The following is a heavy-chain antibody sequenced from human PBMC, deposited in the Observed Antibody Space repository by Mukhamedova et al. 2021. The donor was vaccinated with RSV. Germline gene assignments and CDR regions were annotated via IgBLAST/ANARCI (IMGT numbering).Heavy chain of an antibody. V-gene: IGHV4-59*01. CDR2: IYYSGST. J-gene: IGHJ3*02. D-gene: IGHD2-2*01. Sequence: SWIRQPPGKGLEWIGYIYYSGSTNYNPSLKSRVTISVDTSKNQFSLKLSSVTAADTAVYYCALLVHDIVVVPAATDSFDICGQG. CDR3: ALLVHDIVVVPAATDSFDI.